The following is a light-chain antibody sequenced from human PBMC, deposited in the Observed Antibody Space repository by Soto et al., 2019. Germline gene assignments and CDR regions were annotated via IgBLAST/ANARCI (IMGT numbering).Light chain of an antibody. V-gene: IGKV3-11*01. CDR2: DAS. J-gene: IGKJ2*01. CDR3: QQRGNWPPT. Sequence: EIVLTQSPATLSLSPGERATLSCRASQSVSSYLAWYQHKPSQAPRLLIYDASSRATGIPARFSGSGSATDFTLTISSLEPEDITFYYCQQRGNWPPTFGQGTKLEIK. CDR1: QSVSSY.